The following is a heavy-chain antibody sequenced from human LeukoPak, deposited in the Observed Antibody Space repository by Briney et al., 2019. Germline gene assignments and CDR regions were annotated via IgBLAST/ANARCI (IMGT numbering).Heavy chain of an antibody. D-gene: IGHD6-19*01. Sequence: PGGSLRLSCTASGFTSGDYAMSWFRQAPGKGLEWVGFIRSKAYGGTTEYAASVKGRFTISRDDSKSIAYLQMNSLKTEDTAVYYCTRSGWYDPFDYWGQGTLVTVSS. CDR3: TRSGWYDPFDY. CDR1: GFTSGDYA. V-gene: IGHV3-49*03. J-gene: IGHJ4*02. CDR2: IRSKAYGGTT.